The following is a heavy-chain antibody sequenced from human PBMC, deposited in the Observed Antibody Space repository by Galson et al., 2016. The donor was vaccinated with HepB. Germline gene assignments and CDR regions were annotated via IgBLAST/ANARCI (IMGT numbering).Heavy chain of an antibody. Sequence: SLRLSCAASGFTFSNNAMSWLRQAPGKGLEWVSAISSGGDYTYYVDSVKGRFTVSRDNSKNTLYLQMSSLRAEDTALYYCAKRITVAGTLDYWGQRTLVTVSS. CDR2: ISSGGDYT. D-gene: IGHD6-19*01. V-gene: IGHV3-23*01. J-gene: IGHJ4*02. CDR1: GFTFSNNA. CDR3: AKRITVAGTLDY.